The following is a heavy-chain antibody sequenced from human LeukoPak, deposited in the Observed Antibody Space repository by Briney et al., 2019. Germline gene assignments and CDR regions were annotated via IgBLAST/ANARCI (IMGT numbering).Heavy chain of an antibody. V-gene: IGHV2-5*02. CDR1: GFSLSPSGVG. Sequence: SGPTLVKPTQTLTLTCTFSGFSLSPSGVGVGWVRQPPGKALAWLALIYWDHDKRYSPSLKTRLTITKDTSQNQVVLTMTNIDPVDTATYYCARLYCYGSGSYFYFDYWGQGTLVTVSS. D-gene: IGHD3-10*01. CDR3: ARLYCYGSGSYFYFDY. CDR2: IYWDHDK. J-gene: IGHJ4*02.